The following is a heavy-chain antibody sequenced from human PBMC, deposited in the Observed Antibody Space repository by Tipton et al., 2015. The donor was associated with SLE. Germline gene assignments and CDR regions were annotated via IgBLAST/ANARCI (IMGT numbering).Heavy chain of an antibody. J-gene: IGHJ4*02. CDR2: INHSGST. CDR1: GGSISSGGYY. Sequence: LRLSCNVSGGSISSGGYYWSWIRQHPGKGLEWIGEINHSGSTNYNPSLKSRVTISMDTSKNQLSLKLSSVTAADTAVYYCARGDSYFDYWGQGTLVTVSS. CDR3: ARGDSYFDY. V-gene: IGHV4-31*02. D-gene: IGHD4-11*01.